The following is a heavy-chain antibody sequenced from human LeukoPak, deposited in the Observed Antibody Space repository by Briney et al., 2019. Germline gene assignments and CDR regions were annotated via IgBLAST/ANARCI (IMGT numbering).Heavy chain of an antibody. Sequence: PGGSLSLSCAASGFTFSSYSMNWVRQAPGKGLEWVSSISSSSSYIYYADSVKGRFTISRDNAKNSLYLQMNSLRAEDTAVYYCARDVPMVRGVSPFDYWGQGTLVTVSS. V-gene: IGHV3-21*01. D-gene: IGHD3-10*01. CDR2: ISSSSSYI. J-gene: IGHJ4*02. CDR3: ARDVPMVRGVSPFDY. CDR1: GFTFSSYS.